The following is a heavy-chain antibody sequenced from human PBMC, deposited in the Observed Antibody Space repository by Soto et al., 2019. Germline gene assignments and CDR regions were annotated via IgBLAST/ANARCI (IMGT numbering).Heavy chain of an antibody. V-gene: IGHV2-5*01. CDR2: IYWNDDK. CDR3: AHRHGYYDILTGYYIPSNWFDP. D-gene: IGHD3-9*01. Sequence: SGPTLVNPTQTLTLTCTFSGFPLSTSGVGVGWIRQPPGKALEWLALIYWNDDKRYSPSLKSRLTITKDTSKNQVVLTMTNMDPVDTATYYCAHRHGYYDILTGYYIPSNWFDPWGQRTLVTVSS. CDR1: GFPLSTSGVG. J-gene: IGHJ5*02.